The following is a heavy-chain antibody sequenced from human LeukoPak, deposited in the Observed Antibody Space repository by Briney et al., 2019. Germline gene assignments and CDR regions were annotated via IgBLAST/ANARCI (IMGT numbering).Heavy chain of an antibody. CDR1: GFTLSNYR. V-gene: IGHV3-7*03. J-gene: IGHJ6*04. Sequence: PGGSLRLSCAASGFTLSNYRMSWVRQAPGKGLEWVANIKQDGSEKYYVDSVKGRFTISRDDANYSLYLQMNSLRAEDTAVYYCARKAYGMDVWGKGTTVTVSS. CDR3: ARKAYGMDV. CDR2: IKQDGSEK.